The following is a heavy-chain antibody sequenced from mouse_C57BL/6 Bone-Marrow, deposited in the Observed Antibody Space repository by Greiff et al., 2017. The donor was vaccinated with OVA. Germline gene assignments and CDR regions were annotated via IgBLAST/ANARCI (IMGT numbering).Heavy chain of an antibody. CDR3: ARGGYYDYDGGAWFAY. CDR1: GYTFTDYN. J-gene: IGHJ3*01. CDR2: INSNNGGT. D-gene: IGHD2-4*01. V-gene: IGHV1-18*01. Sequence: EVQLQQSGPELAKPGASVKIPCKASGYTFTDYNMDWVKQSHGKSLEWIGDINSNNGGTIYNQKFKGKATLTVDKSSSTAYMELRSLTSEDTAVYYCARGGYYDYDGGAWFAYWGRGTLVTVSA.